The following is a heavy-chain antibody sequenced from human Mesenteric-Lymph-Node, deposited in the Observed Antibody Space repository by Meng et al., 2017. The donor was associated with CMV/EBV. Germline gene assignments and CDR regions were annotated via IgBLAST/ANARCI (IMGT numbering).Heavy chain of an antibody. J-gene: IGHJ6*02. D-gene: IGHD3-10*01. CDR2: IKWNSGRM. CDR3: AKDIRGGYFFNGLDV. V-gene: IGHV3-9*01. Sequence: GGSLRLSCAASGFNFDDYAMHWVRQAPGKGLEWVAGIKWNSGRMVYGVSVRGRFTVSRDNAKNSLYLQMNILRPEDTALYYCAKDIRGGYFFNGLDVWGQGTTVTVSS. CDR1: GFNFDDYA.